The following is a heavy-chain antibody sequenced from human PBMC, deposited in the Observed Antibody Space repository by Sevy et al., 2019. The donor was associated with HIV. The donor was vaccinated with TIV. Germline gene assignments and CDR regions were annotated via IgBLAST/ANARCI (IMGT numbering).Heavy chain of an antibody. V-gene: IGHV1-2*02. CDR2: INPNSGGT. CDR1: GYTFTGYY. Sequence: ASVKVSCKASGYTFTGYYMHWVRQAPGQGLEWMGWINPNSGGTNYAQKFQGRVTMTRDTSISTAYMELSRLRSDDTAVYYCARAGFLEWLSTYNWFDPWAREPWSPSPQ. D-gene: IGHD3-3*01. J-gene: IGHJ5*02. CDR3: ARAGFLEWLSTYNWFDP.